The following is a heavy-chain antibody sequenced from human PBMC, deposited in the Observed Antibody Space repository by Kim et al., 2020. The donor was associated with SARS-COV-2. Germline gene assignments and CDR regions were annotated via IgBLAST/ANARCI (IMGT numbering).Heavy chain of an antibody. CDR1: GFTFGDYA. CDR2: IRSKAYGGTT. V-gene: IGHV3-49*04. D-gene: IGHD4-17*01. CDR3: TITPLDAGDYAYYYYYGMDV. J-gene: IGHJ6*02. Sequence: GGSLRLSCTASGFTFGDYAMSWVRQAPGKGLEWVGFIRSKAYGGTTEYAASVKGRFTISRDDSKSIAYLQMNSLKTEDTAVYYCTITPLDAGDYAYYYYYGMDVWGQGTTVTVSS.